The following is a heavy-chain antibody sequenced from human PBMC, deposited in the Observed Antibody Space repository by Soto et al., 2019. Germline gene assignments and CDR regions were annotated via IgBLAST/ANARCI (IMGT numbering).Heavy chain of an antibody. CDR1: GFTFTTYA. V-gene: IGHV3-23*01. D-gene: IGHD2-2*01. J-gene: IGHJ4*02. Sequence: EVQVLDSGGGLVQPGGSLRLSCVASGFTFTTYAMTWARQAPGKGLEWVQIISGSGGSTHYADSVKGRFIISRDNSKNTLSLQMNGLRADDTAVYYCAKTGFGRYCSSTSCVHFDYWGQGTLVTVSS. CDR3: AKTGFGRYCSSTSCVHFDY. CDR2: ISGSGGST.